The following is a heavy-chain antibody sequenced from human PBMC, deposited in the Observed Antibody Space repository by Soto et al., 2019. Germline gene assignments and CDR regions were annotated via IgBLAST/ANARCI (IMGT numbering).Heavy chain of an antibody. CDR1: GGTFSSYA. CDR3: ARVGVHVDTAMVRSLWFYP. J-gene: IGHJ5*02. Sequence: QVQLVQSGAEVKKPGSSVKVSCKASGGTFSSYAISWVRQAPGQGLEWMGGIIPIFGTPNYAQKFQGRVTITADESTSTAYMERSSLRSEDTAVYYCARVGVHVDTAMVRSLWFYPWGQGTLVTVSS. D-gene: IGHD5-18*01. V-gene: IGHV1-69*01. CDR2: IIPIFGTP.